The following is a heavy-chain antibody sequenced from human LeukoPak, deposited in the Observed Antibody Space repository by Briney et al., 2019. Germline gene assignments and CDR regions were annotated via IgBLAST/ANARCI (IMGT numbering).Heavy chain of an antibody. J-gene: IGHJ4*02. CDR3: ARRGYSYGYDY. D-gene: IGHD5-18*01. V-gene: IGHV5-51*01. CDR2: IYPSDSDT. Sequence: GESLKISCEGSGYNFASYWIAWVRQMPGKGLEWMGIIYPSDSDTRYSPSFQGQVTISADKSIGTAYLQWSSLKASDTAMYYCARRGYSYGYDYWGQGTLVTVSS. CDR1: GYNFASYW.